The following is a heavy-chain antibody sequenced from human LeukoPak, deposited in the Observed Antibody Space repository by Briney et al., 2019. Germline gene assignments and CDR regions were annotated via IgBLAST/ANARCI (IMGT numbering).Heavy chain of an antibody. CDR1: GGTFSSYT. V-gene: IGHV1-69*13. Sequence: SVKVSCKASGGTFSSYTISWVRQAPGQGLEWIGGIIPIFGTANYAQKFQGRVTITADESTSTAYMELSSLRSEDTAVYYCARGRYSSSINSMDVWGQGTTVTVSS. J-gene: IGHJ6*02. CDR3: ARGRYSSSINSMDV. D-gene: IGHD6-6*01. CDR2: IIPIFGTA.